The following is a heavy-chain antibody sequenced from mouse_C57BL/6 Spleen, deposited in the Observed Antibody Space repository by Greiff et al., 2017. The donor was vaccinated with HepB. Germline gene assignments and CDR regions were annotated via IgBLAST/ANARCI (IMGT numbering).Heavy chain of an antibody. CDR3: ARVYYGSSYAMDY. V-gene: IGHV5-16*01. CDR2: INYDGSST. Sequence: EVQLVESEGGLVQPGSSMKLSCTASGFTFSDYYMAWVRQVPEKGLEWVANINYDGSSTYYLDSLKSRFIISRDNAKNILYLQMSSLKSEDTATYYCARVYYGSSYAMDYWGQGTSVTVSS. J-gene: IGHJ4*01. D-gene: IGHD1-1*01. CDR1: GFTFSDYY.